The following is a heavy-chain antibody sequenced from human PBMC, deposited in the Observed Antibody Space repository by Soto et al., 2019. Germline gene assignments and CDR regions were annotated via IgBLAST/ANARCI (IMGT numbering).Heavy chain of an antibody. CDR1: VGTFSSYA. D-gene: IGHD6-6*01. V-gene: IGHV1-69*01. J-gene: IGHJ6*02. CDR3: ARGEFRIAARPWYYGMDV. Sequence: QVQLVQSGAEVKKPGSSVKVSCKASVGTFSSYAISWVRQAPGQGLEWMGGIIPIFGTANYAQKFQGRVTITADESTSTAYMELSSLRSEDTAVYYCARGEFRIAARPWYYGMDVWGQGTTVTVSS. CDR2: IIPIFGTA.